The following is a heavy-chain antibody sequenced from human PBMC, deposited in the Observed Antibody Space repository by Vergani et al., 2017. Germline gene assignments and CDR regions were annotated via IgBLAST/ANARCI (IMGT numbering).Heavy chain of an antibody. D-gene: IGHD4-17*01. CDR1: GGSISSGDYY. V-gene: IGHV4-31*03. CDR3: TSPVGHCGTSTCYYGRACVV. J-gene: IGHJ3*01. CDR2: IYYSGST. Sequence: QVQLQESGPGLVKPSQTLSLTCTVSGGSISSGDYYWSWLRSHPGKGLEWIGYIYYSGSTNYNPSLKSRVTISLDMSKNQFSLRLSSMTAADTAVYYCTSPVGHCGTSTCYYGRACVVWSPGTTVTISS.